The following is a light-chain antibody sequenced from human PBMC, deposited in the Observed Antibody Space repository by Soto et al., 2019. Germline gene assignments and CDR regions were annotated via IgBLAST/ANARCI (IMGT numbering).Light chain of an antibody. Sequence: DIQMTQSPSSLSASVGDRVTITCQASQDISNYLNWYQQKPGKAPKLLIYDASNLETGVPSRFSGSGSGTVFTFTIGSQQPEDIATYYFEQYDNFPPVKTLGQGTKLEMK. CDR3: EQYDNFPPVKT. CDR1: QDISNY. J-gene: IGKJ2*01. V-gene: IGKV1-33*01. CDR2: DAS.